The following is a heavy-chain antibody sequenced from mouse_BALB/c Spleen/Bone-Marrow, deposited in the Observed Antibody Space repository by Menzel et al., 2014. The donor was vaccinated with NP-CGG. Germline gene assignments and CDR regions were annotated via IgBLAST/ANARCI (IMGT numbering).Heavy chain of an antibody. Sequence: VKLMESAAELARPGASVKMSCKASGYTLISYTMHWVRQRPGQGLEWIGYINPNSGYTEYNQKFKDKTTLTADTSSNTAYLLLSSLTSEDSAVYYCARRVPYHFDYWGQGTTLTVSS. J-gene: IGHJ2*01. V-gene: IGHV1-4*02. CDR2: INPNSGYT. D-gene: IGHD2-10*01. CDR3: ARRVPYHFDY. CDR1: GYTLISYT.